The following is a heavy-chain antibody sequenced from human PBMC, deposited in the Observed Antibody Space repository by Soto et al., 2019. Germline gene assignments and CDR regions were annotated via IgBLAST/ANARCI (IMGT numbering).Heavy chain of an antibody. CDR1: GGTFSSYA. Sequence: QVQLVQSGAEVKKPGSSVKVSCKASGGTFSSYAISWVRQAPGQGLEWMGGIIPIFGTANYAQKFQGRVTIPADESTSTAYMELRSLRSEDTAVYYCTTIFTFGGVITDYWGQGTLVTVSS. D-gene: IGHD3-16*02. V-gene: IGHV1-69*12. J-gene: IGHJ4*02. CDR2: IIPIFGTA. CDR3: TTIFTFGGVITDY.